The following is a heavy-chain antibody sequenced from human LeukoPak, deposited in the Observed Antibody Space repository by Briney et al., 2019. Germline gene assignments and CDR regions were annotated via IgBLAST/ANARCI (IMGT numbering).Heavy chain of an antibody. CDR1: GYSISSGYY. CDR3: APRSGYDFGGIAY. V-gene: IGHV4-38-2*02. Sequence: SETLSLTRSVSGYSISSGYYWGWIRQPPGKGLEWIGSIYKSGSTSYNPSLKSRVTISGDKAKNQFPLKPSSVTPADTAVYYCAPRSGYDFGGIAYWGQGTLVTVSS. J-gene: IGHJ4*02. CDR2: IYKSGST. D-gene: IGHD5-12*01.